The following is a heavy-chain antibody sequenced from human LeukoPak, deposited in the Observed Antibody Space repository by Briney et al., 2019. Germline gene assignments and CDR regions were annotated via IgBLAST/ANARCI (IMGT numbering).Heavy chain of an antibody. CDR1: GGSISSGSYY. J-gene: IGHJ3*02. Sequence: SETLSLTCTVSGGSISSGSYYWSWIRQHPGRGLEWIGYIFYSGSTYYNPSLMSRVTISVDTSKNQFSLNLSSMTAADTAVYYCVTFLNIVATRDAFDIWGQGTMVTVSS. CDR3: VTFLNIVATRDAFDI. V-gene: IGHV4-31*03. CDR2: IFYSGST. D-gene: IGHD5-12*01.